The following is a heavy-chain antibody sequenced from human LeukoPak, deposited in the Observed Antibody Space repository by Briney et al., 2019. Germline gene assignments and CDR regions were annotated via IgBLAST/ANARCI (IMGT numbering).Heavy chain of an antibody. CDR1: GGSISGSY. V-gene: IGHV4-59*08. D-gene: IGHD6-19*01. J-gene: IGHJ4*02. CDR2: VYYTGRT. CDR3: AKNCGWYKWSY. Sequence: SETLSLTCTVSGGSISGSYWDWIRQSPGKGLEWLGYVYYTGRTNYNPSLKSRLTMSVDTSTNQFSLRLSSVTAADTAVYYCAKNCGWYKWSYWGQGTLVTVSS.